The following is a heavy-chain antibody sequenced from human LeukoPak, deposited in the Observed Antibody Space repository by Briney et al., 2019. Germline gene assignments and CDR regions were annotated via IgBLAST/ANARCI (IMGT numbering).Heavy chain of an antibody. CDR3: ARESSGYFY. J-gene: IGHJ4*02. D-gene: IGHD3-22*01. Sequence: PGGTLRLSCAASGSSFSSYSMNWVRQAPGKGLEWVSSISSSSSFRYYADSVKGRFTISRDNAKNSLYLQMNSLRAEDTAVYYCARESSGYFYWGQGTLVTVSS. CDR1: GSSFSSYS. V-gene: IGHV3-21*01. CDR2: ISSSSSFR.